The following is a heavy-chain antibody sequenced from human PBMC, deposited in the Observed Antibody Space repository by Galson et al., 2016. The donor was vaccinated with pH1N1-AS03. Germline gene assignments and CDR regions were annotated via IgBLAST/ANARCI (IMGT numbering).Heavy chain of an antibody. D-gene: IGHD5-24*01. CDR2: ISNDVRNK. CDR1: GFPFSTYA. Sequence: SLRLSCAASGFPFSTYAMHWVRQAPGKGLEWVAVISNDVRNKIYADSVKVRLTISRDSSKNILYLEMNSLRAEDTAVYYCARASRWLQIGFDYWGQGTLVTVSS. V-gene: IGHV3-30-3*01. CDR3: ARASRWLQIGFDY. J-gene: IGHJ4*02.